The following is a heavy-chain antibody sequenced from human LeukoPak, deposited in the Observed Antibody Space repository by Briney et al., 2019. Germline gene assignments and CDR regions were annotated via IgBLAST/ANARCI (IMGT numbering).Heavy chain of an antibody. D-gene: IGHD2-2*01. V-gene: IGHV3-23*01. CDR2: ISGSGGST. CDR3: AKDRYCSSTSCYVDY. Sequence: GGSLGLSCAASGFTFSSYAMSWVRQAPGKGLEWVSAISGSGGSTYYADSVKGRFTISRDNSKNTLYLQTSSLRAEDTAVYYCAKDRYCSSTSCYVDYWGQGTLVTVSS. J-gene: IGHJ4*02. CDR1: GFTFSSYA.